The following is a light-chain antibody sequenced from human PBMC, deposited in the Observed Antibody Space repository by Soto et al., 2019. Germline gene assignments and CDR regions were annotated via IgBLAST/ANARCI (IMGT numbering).Light chain of an antibody. J-gene: IGKJ2*01. CDR3: QQYDNLPYT. Sequence: DIQMTQSPSSLSASVGDRVTITCQASQDIRNYLNWYQQKPGKAPKLLIYDASNLETGVPSRFSGSGSGTDFTFTISSLLPEDIATYYCQQYDNLPYTFGQGTKLEIK. CDR1: QDIRNY. V-gene: IGKV1-33*01. CDR2: DAS.